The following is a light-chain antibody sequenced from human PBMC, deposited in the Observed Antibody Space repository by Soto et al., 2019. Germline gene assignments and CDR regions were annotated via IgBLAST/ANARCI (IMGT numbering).Light chain of an antibody. Sequence: EIVLKQSPAPLSLSPGERSTLSCRARKRVSSYVAWYQQKPGQAPRLPIYDASNMATGIPERFSGSGSGTDFSLTISSLEAEEDASYYCQQRVIWPPRTFGGGTKVEIK. CDR3: QQRVIWPPRT. V-gene: IGKV3-11*01. J-gene: IGKJ4*01. CDR1: KRVSSY. CDR2: DAS.